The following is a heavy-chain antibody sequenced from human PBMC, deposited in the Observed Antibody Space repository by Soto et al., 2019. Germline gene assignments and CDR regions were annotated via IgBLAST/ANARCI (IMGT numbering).Heavy chain of an antibody. D-gene: IGHD2-15*01. CDR1: GYTFTTYG. Sequence: QVQLVQSGAEVKKPGASVKVSCKASGYTFTTYGISWVRQAPGQGLEWMGWISASNGNTNYALKFQGRVIMTTDTSTSTAYMELRSLRSDDTAVYYCARSGHPVDYFYYYGMDVWGQGTTVTVSS. CDR2: ISASNGNT. CDR3: ARSGHPVDYFYYYGMDV. V-gene: IGHV1-18*01. J-gene: IGHJ6*02.